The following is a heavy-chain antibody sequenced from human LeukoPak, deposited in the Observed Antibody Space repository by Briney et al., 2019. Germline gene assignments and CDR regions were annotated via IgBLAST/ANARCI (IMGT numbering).Heavy chain of an antibody. CDR3: ARGRGYCSGGSCLRFDY. J-gene: IGHJ4*02. CDR2: ISYDGSNK. CDR1: GFTFSSYA. Sequence: GGSLRLSCAASGFTFSSYAMHWVRQAPGKGLEWVALISYDGSNKYYADSVKGRFTISRDNSKNTLYLQMNSLRAEDTAVYYCARGRGYCSGGSCLRFDYWGQGTLVTVSS. V-gene: IGHV3-30*04. D-gene: IGHD2-15*01.